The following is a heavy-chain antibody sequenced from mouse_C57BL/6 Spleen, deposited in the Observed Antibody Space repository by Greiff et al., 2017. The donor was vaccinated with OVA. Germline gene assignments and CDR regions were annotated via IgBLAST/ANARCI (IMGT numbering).Heavy chain of an antibody. D-gene: IGHD2-1*01. V-gene: IGHV5-12*01. CDR2: ISNGGGST. CDR3: ARHGNYGNYDTYFDV. J-gene: IGHJ1*03. CDR1: GFTFSDYY. Sequence: EVNLVESGGGLVQPGGSLKLSCAASGFTFSDYYMYWVRQTPEKRLEWVAYISNGGGSTYYPDTVKGRFTISRDNAKNTLYLQMSRLKSEDTAMYYCARHGNYGNYDTYFDVWGTGTTVTVSS.